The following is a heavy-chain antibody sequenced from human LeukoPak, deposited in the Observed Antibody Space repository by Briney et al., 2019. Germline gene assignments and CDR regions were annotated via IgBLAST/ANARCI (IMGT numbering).Heavy chain of an antibody. V-gene: IGHV3-23*01. Sequence: GGSLRLSCVASGFTFSRHGMNWVRQAPGKGLEWVSGISPSGDIKYYVDSVKGRFTVSRDNSKNTLFLQMNSLRAEDTAIYYCAKDMGYCSSATCYGLDYWGQGTLVTVSS. CDR3: AKDMGYCSSATCYGLDY. D-gene: IGHD2-2*01. CDR1: GFTFSRHG. CDR2: ISPSGDIK. J-gene: IGHJ4*02.